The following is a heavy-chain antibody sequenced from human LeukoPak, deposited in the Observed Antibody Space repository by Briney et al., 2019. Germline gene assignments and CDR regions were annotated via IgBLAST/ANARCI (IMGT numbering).Heavy chain of an antibody. CDR2: ISAYNGNT. CDR1: GYTFTSYG. CDR3: ARDGDTIFGVVIIESFDY. V-gene: IGHV1-18*01. J-gene: IGHJ4*02. D-gene: IGHD3-3*01. Sequence: ASVKVSCKASGYTFTSYGISWVRQAPGQGLEWMGWISAYNGNTNYAQKLQARVTMTTDTFTSTAYMELRSLRSDDTAVYYCARDGDTIFGVVIIESFDYWGQGTLVTVSS.